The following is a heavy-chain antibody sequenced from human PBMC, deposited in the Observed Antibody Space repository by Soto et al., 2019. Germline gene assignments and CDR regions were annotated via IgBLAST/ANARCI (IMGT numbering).Heavy chain of an antibody. J-gene: IGHJ4*02. Sequence: SGAEVKKPGASVKVSCKASGYIFNRYVMHWVRQAPGQRPEWMGWIDAGNGKTKYSEKFQGRVTITRDTSASTAYMELTTLRSEDTAVYYCARGRGWYDYWGQGTQVIVSS. V-gene: IGHV1-3*01. D-gene: IGHD6-19*01. CDR3: ARGRGWYDY. CDR2: IDAGNGKT. CDR1: GYIFNRYV.